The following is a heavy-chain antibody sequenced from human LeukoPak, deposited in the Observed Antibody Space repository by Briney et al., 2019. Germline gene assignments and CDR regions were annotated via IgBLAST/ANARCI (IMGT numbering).Heavy chain of an antibody. V-gene: IGHV3-11*01. CDR3: ARGRGAGANRNWFHP. J-gene: IGHJ5*02. CDR1: GFTFSDYY. D-gene: IGHD1-26*01. Sequence: GGSLRLSCAGSGFTFSDYYMNWIRQAPGKGLEWVSYISSGSLNIYYADSVKGRFTISRDNAKDSLYLQMNSLRAEDTAVYYSARGRGAGANRNWFHPWGQGTLVTVSS. CDR2: ISSGSLNI.